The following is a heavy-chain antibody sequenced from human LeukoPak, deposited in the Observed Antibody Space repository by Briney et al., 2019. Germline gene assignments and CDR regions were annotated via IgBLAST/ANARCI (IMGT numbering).Heavy chain of an antibody. J-gene: IGHJ4*02. V-gene: IGHV4-34*01. CDR1: GFTFTTYS. CDR3: ARRIGYCSGGSCYPTNYFDY. Sequence: GSLRLSCEASGFTFTTYSMTWVRQPPGKGLEWIGEINHSGSTNYNPSLKSRVTISVDTSKNQFSLKLSSVTAADTAVYYCARRIGYCSGGSCYPTNYFDYWGQGTLVTVSS. D-gene: IGHD2-15*01. CDR2: INHSGST.